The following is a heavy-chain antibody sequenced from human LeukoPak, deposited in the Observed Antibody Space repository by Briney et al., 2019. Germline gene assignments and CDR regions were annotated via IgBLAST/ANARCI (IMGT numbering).Heavy chain of an antibody. Sequence: ASVKVSCTASGYTFTSYDINWVRQAPGQGLEWMGWMNPNSGNTGYAQKFQGRVTMTRNTSISTAYMELSSLRSEDTAVYYCARVVYYDSSGYYFWGQGTLVTVSS. CDR3: ARVVYYDSSGYYF. CDR2: MNPNSGNT. J-gene: IGHJ4*02. CDR1: GYTFTSYD. V-gene: IGHV1-8*01. D-gene: IGHD3-22*01.